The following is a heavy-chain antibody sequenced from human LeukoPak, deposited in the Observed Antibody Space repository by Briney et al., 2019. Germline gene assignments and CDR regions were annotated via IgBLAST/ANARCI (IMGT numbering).Heavy chain of an antibody. Sequence: SETLSLTCTVSGGSISNYYWSWIRQPPGKGLEWIGYIYYSGSTNYNPSLKSRVTISVDTPKNQFSLNLTSVTAADTAVYYCARASRGGAVAGYWGQGTLVTVSS. D-gene: IGHD6-19*01. CDR3: ARASRGGAVAGY. CDR1: GGSISNYY. J-gene: IGHJ4*02. CDR2: IYYSGST. V-gene: IGHV4-59*01.